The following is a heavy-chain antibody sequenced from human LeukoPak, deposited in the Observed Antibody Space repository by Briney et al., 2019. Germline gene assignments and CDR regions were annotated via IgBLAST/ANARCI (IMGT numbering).Heavy chain of an antibody. CDR3: ARGDITMIVIDY. V-gene: IGHV3-30-3*01. CDR2: ISYDGSNK. CDR1: GFTFSSYA. J-gene: IGHJ4*02. D-gene: IGHD3-22*01. Sequence: PGRSLRLSCAASGFTFSSYAMHWVRQAPGKGLEWVAVISYDGSNKYYADSVKGRFTISRDNSKNTLYLQMNSLRAEDTAVCYCARGDITMIVIDYWGQGTLVTVSS.